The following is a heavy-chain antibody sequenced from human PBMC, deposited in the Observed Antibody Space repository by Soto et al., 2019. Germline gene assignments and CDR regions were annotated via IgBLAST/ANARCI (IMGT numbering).Heavy chain of an antibody. CDR2: IGGSGGYK. CDR1: GFFFSSYA. Sequence: EVQLLESGGGLVQPGGPLRLSCAASGFFFSSYAMSWFRQAPGKGLEGVSGIGGSGGYKSYADSVKGRFTISRDNSKNTLYLQMESLGAEDTAVYYCAKDAAMVSSTFNYFDYWGQGTLVAVSS. V-gene: IGHV3-23*01. CDR3: AKDAAMVSSTFNYFDY. D-gene: IGHD6-13*01. J-gene: IGHJ4*02.